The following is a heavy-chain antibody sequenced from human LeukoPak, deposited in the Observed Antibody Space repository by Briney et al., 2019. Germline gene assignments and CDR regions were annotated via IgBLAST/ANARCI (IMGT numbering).Heavy chain of an antibody. CDR2: VDPEDGET. J-gene: IGHJ4*02. CDR1: GYTFTDDY. D-gene: IGHD2-8*01. V-gene: IGHV1-69-2*01. CDR3: ATLGYCTNGVCYNIDY. Sequence: GASVKISCKVSGYTFTDDYMHWVQQAPGKGLEWMGLVDPEDGETIYAEKFQGRVTITADTSTDTAYMELSSLRSEDTAVYYCATLGYCTNGVCYNIDYWGQGTLVTVSS.